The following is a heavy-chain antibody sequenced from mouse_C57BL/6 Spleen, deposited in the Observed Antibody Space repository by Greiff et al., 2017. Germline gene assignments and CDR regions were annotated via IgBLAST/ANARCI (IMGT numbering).Heavy chain of an antibody. D-gene: IGHD1-1*01. J-gene: IGHJ2*01. V-gene: IGHV1-9*01. Sequence: QVQLKQSGAELMQPGASVKLSCKATGYTFTGYWIEWVKQRPGHGLEWIGEILPGSGSTNYNEKFKGKSTFTADTSSNKAYMQLSSLTTEDSAIDYCAIITTVVPRDYWGQGTTLTVSS. CDR2: ILPGSGST. CDR1: GYTFTGYW. CDR3: AIITTVVPRDY.